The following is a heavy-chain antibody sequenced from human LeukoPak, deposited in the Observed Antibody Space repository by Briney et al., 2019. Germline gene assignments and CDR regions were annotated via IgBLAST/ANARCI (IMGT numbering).Heavy chain of an antibody. D-gene: IGHD6-6*01. CDR1: GGTFSSYA. V-gene: IGHV1-69*04. CDR2: IIPILGIA. J-gene: IGHJ3*02. Sequence: GASVKVSCKASGGTFSSYAISWVRQAPGQGLEWMGRIIPILGIANYAQKFQGRVTITADESTSTAYMELSSLRSEDTAVYYCARDPPPEYSSSRLAEGAFDIWGQGTMVTVSS. CDR3: ARDPPPEYSSSRLAEGAFDI.